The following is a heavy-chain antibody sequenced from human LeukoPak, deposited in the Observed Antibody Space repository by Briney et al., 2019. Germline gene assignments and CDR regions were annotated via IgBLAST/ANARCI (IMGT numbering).Heavy chain of an antibody. CDR1: GFAFSTYV. CDR3: GRYYVMDV. CDR2: ISDSGGST. V-gene: IGHV3-23*01. J-gene: IGHJ6*02. Sequence: GGSLRLSCAASGFAFSTYVMNWVRQAPGKGLEWVSTISDSGGSTYYADSVKGRFTISRDNSKSTLYLQMNSLRAEDTAVYYCGRYYVMDVWGQGTSVTVSS.